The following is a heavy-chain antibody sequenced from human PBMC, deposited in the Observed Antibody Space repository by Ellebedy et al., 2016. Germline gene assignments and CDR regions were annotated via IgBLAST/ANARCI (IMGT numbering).Heavy chain of an antibody. CDR1: GFTFSTYN. CDR3: ARDCGGDCYSDY. J-gene: IGHJ4*02. Sequence: GESLKISCAASGFTFSTYNMNWVRQAPGKGLEWVSSISSSSGYIYYADSVKGRFTISRDNAKNSLYLQMNSLRAEDTAVYYCARDCGGDCYSDYWGQGTLVTVSS. V-gene: IGHV3-21*01. CDR2: ISSSSGYI. D-gene: IGHD2-21*02.